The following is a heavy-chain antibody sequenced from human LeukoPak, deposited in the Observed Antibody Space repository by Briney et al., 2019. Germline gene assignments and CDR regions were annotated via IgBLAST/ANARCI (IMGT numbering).Heavy chain of an antibody. V-gene: IGHV1-69*13. D-gene: IGHD3-10*01. CDR1: GGTFSSYA. Sequence: ASVKVSCKASGGTFSSYAISWVRQAPGQGLEWMGGIIPIFGTANYAQKFQGRVTITADESTSTAYMELSSLRSEDTAVYYCARVGFHGGGYYYYYMDVWGKGTTVTVSS. J-gene: IGHJ6*03. CDR2: IIPIFGTA. CDR3: ARVGFHGGGYYYYYMDV.